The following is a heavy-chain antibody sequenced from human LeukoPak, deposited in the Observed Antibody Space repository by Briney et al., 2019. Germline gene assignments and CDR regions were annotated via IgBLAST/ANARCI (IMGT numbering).Heavy chain of an antibody. CDR1: GFSLSTSGVG. CDR2: IYWDDDK. D-gene: IGHD3-10*01. Sequence: SGPTLVNPTQTLTLACTFSGFSLSTSGVGVGWIRQPPGKALEWLALIYWDDDKRYSPSLKSRLTITKDTSKNQVVLTMTNMDPVDTATYYCAHRPKWFGELLPSQNDAFDIWGQGTMVTVSS. V-gene: IGHV2-5*02. CDR3: AHRPKWFGELLPSQNDAFDI. J-gene: IGHJ3*02.